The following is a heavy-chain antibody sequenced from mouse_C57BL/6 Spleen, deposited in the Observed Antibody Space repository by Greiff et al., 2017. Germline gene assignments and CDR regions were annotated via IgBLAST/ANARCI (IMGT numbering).Heavy chain of an antibody. V-gene: IGHV1-67*01. D-gene: IGHD6-1*01. CDR3: ARLASLLYYFDY. CDR1: GYTFTDYA. Sequence: VQLQQSGPELVRPGVSVKISCTGSGYTFTDYAMHWVNQSHAKSLEWIGVISTYYGDASYNQKFKDKATMTVDKSSSTAYMELARLTSEDSTVYYCARLASLLYYFDYWGQGTTLTVSS. CDR2: ISTYYGDA. J-gene: IGHJ2*01.